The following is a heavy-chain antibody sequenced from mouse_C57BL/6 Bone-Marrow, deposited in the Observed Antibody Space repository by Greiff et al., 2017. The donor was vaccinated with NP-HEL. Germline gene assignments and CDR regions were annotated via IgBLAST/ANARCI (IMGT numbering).Heavy chain of an antibody. CDR2: IDPSDSYT. D-gene: IGHD2-2*01. J-gene: IGHJ3*01. CDR3: ERVSTMVKWFAY. V-gene: IGHV1-59*01. CDR1: GYTFTSYW. Sequence: QVQLQQPGAELVRPGTSVKLSCKASGYTFTSYWMHWVKQRPGQGLEWIGVIDPSDSYTNYNQKFKGKATLTVDTSSSTAYMQLSSLTSEDSAVYCCERVSTMVKWFAYWGQGTLVTVSA.